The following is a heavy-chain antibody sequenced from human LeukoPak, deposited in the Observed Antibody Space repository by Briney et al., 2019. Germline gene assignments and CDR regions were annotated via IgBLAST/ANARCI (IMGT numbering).Heavy chain of an antibody. D-gene: IGHD2-15*01. CDR2: ISSSSSTI. J-gene: IGHJ4*02. CDR1: GFTFSSYS. Sequence: AGGSLRLSCAASGFTFSSYSMNWVRQAPGKGLEWVSYISSSSSTIDYADSVKGRFTIPRDNAKNSLYLQMNSLRDEDTAVYYCARIRGYCSGGSCPSGYFDYWGQGTLVTVSS. CDR3: ARIRGYCSGGSCPSGYFDY. V-gene: IGHV3-48*02.